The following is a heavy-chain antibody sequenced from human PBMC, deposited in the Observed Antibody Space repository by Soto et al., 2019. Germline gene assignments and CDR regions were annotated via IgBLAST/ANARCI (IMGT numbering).Heavy chain of an antibody. V-gene: IGHV1-46*01. Sequence: GASVKVSCKASGYTFTSYYMHWVRQAPGQGLEWMGIINPSGGSTSYAQKFQGRVTMTRDTSTSTVYMELSSLRSEDTAVYYCARSFPIVGANPYYYYGMDVWGQGTTVTVSS. CDR1: GYTFTSYY. J-gene: IGHJ6*02. D-gene: IGHD1-26*01. CDR3: ARSFPIVGANPYYYYGMDV. CDR2: INPSGGST.